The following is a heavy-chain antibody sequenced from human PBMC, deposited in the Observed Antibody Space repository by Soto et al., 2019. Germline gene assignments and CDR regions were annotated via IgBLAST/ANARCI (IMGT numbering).Heavy chain of an antibody. D-gene: IGHD3-9*01. CDR1: GFTFSTYA. Sequence: PGGSLRLSCAASGFTFSTYAMHWVRQAPGKGLEFVSAISSNGDTTYYANSVKGRFIISRDDSKNTLYLQMGSLRPDDMGVYYCARGAYDILARFDYWGQGTLVTVSS. CDR3: ARGAYDILARFDY. V-gene: IGHV3-64*01. CDR2: ISSNGDTT. J-gene: IGHJ4*02.